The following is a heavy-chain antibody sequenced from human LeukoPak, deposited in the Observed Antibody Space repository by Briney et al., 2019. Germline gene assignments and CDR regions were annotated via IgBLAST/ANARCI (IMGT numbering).Heavy chain of an antibody. Sequence: TGGSLRLSCAASGFTFSSYSMNWVRQAPGKGLEWVSPISSSSSYIYYADSVKGRFTISRDNAKNSLYLQMNSLRAEDTAVYYCARARFGDWFDPWGQGTLVTVSS. J-gene: IGHJ5*02. CDR2: ISSSSSYI. CDR3: ARARFGDWFDP. CDR1: GFTFSSYS. V-gene: IGHV3-21*01. D-gene: IGHD3-10*01.